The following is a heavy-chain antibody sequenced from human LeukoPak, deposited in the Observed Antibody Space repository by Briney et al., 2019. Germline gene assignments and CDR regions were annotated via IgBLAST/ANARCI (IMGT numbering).Heavy chain of an antibody. D-gene: IGHD3-10*01. V-gene: IGHV3-21*04. Sequence: GGSLRLSCAASGFTFSRYNIKWVRQAPGKGLEWVSSINSSSSNINNADSVKGRFTISRDNAKNSLYLQMNSLRAEDTAVYYCATGANLNAFDIWGQGTMVTVSS. CDR2: INSSSSNI. CDR3: ATGANLNAFDI. J-gene: IGHJ3*02. CDR1: GFTFSRYN.